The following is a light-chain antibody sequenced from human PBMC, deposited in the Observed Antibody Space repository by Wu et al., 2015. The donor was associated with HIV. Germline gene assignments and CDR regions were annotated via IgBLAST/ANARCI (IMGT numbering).Light chain of an antibody. CDR3: QQYDRFVWT. CDR2: QAS. CDR1: QSISGW. J-gene: IGKJ1*01. V-gene: IGKV1-5*03. Sequence: DIQMTQSPPTLSASVGDRVTITCRANQSISGWLAWYQRKPGKAPKLLIYQASKLEPGVPSRFSGTGSGTEFLLTINTLQPDDFATYYCQQYDRFVWTFGRGTKVEIK.